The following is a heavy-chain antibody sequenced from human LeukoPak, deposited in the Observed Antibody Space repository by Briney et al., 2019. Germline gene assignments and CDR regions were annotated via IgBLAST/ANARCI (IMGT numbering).Heavy chain of an antibody. CDR2: INHSGST. D-gene: IGHD3-10*01. CDR1: GGSFSGYY. CDR3: ASALLWFGELIYFHH. V-gene: IGHV4-34*01. Sequence: SETLSLTCAVYGGSFSGYYWSWIRQPPGKGLEWIGEINHSGSTNYNPSLKSRVTISVDTSKNQFSLKLSSVTAADTAVYYCASALLWFGELIYFHHWGQGTLVTVSS. J-gene: IGHJ1*01.